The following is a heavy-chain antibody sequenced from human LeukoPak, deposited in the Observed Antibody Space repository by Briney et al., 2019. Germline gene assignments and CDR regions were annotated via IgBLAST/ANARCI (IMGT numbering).Heavy chain of an antibody. J-gene: IGHJ3*02. CDR3: ASRTYYDSSEI. CDR2: ISYDGSNK. D-gene: IGHD3-22*01. Sequence: GGSLRLSCAASGFTFSSYAMHWVRQAPGKGLEWVAVISYDGSNKYYADSVKGRFTISRDNSKNTLYLQMNSLRAEDTAVYYCASRTYYDSSEIWGQGTMVTVSS. CDR1: GFTFSSYA. V-gene: IGHV3-30*14.